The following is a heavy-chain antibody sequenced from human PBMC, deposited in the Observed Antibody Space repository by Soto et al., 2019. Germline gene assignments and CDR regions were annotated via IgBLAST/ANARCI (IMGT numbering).Heavy chain of an antibody. CDR1: GFTFSMYW. V-gene: IGHV3-7*03. CDR3: VRDQLILPADDFYYGVDV. CDR2: IKQDGGEK. Sequence: EVQLVESGGGSVQPGESLRLSCVASGFTFSMYWMSWVRQGPGKGLEWVARIKQDGGEKYYVESVKGRFAVSRANAKNSLYLQLHSLSADDAAIYYCVRDQLILPADDFYYGVDVWGQGTTVTVSS. J-gene: IGHJ6*02.